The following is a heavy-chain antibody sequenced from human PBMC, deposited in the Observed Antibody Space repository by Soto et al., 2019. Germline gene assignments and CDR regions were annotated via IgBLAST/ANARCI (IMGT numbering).Heavy chain of an antibody. CDR1: GFSFSDHH. Sequence: EVQLVESGGGLAQPGGSLSLSCVGSGFSFSDHHMDWVRKAPGKGLEWVGRARNRAGSYNTEYAASVKGRFTISRDDSKNSLYVQMNSLKTEDTAVYYCSNSPVGKIGSGWGQGTLVTVSS. J-gene: IGHJ4*02. CDR2: ARNRAGSYNT. CDR3: SNSPVGKIGSG. D-gene: IGHD6-13*01. V-gene: IGHV3-72*01.